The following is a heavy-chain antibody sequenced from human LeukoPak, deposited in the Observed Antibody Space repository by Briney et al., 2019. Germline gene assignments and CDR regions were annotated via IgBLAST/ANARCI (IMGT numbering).Heavy chain of an antibody. CDR2: ISYDGSNK. CDR1: GFTFSSYA. V-gene: IGHV3-30*04. D-gene: IGHD6-13*01. CDR3: ARDQLDQRLVMDV. Sequence: GRSLRLSCAASGFTFSSYAMHWVRQAPGKGLEWVAVISYDGSNKYYADSVKGRFTISRDNSKNTLYLQMNSLRAEDTAVYYCARDQLDQRLVMDVWGQGTTVTVSS. J-gene: IGHJ6*02.